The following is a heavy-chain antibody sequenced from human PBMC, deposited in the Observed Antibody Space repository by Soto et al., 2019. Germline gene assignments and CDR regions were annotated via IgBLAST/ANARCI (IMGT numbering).Heavy chain of an antibody. CDR1: GDSISSGEYY. D-gene: IGHD3-22*01. J-gene: IGHJ3*01. CDR3: ARRYYFDSSGYADALDV. V-gene: IGHV4-30-4*01. CDR2: VFYKGNT. Sequence: QVHLQESGPGLVKPSQTLSLTCTVSGDSISSGEYYWAWIRQPPGKGLEWIGYVFYKGNTYYNPYLTSRLSIDVDTAKSQFSLRLSSVTAADTAVYYCARRYYFDSSGYADALDVWGQGTNVIVSS.